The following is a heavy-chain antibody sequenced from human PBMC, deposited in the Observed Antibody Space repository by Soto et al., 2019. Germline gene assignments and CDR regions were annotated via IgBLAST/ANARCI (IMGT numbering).Heavy chain of an antibody. Sequence: VGSLRLSCASSVFTFSSYAMSWVRHSPGKWLEWVSAISGSGGSTYYADSVKGRFTISRDNSKNTLYLQMNSLRAEDTAVYYCAKDPFAMSGYVHYYFDYWGQGTLVTVSS. CDR1: VFTFSSYA. V-gene: IGHV3-23*01. CDR2: ISGSGGST. D-gene: IGHD5-12*01. CDR3: AKDPFAMSGYVHYYFDY. J-gene: IGHJ4*02.